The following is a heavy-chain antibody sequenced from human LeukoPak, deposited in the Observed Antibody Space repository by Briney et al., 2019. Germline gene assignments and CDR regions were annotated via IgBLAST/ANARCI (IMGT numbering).Heavy chain of an antibody. CDR3: ARGGYSGYDFENWFDP. Sequence: GSSVKVSCKASGGTFSSYAISWVRQAPGQGLEWMGGIIPIFGTANYAQKFQGRVTITADKSTSTAYMELSSLRSEDTAVYYCARGGYSGYDFENWFDPWGQGTLVTVSS. CDR1: GGTFSSYA. V-gene: IGHV1-69*06. CDR2: IIPIFGTA. D-gene: IGHD5-12*01. J-gene: IGHJ5*02.